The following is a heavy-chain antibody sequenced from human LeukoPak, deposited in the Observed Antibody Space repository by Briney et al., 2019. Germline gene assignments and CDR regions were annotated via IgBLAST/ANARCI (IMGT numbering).Heavy chain of an antibody. Sequence: GGSLRLSCEVSGFSFSSYWMTWVRQAPGKGLEWVANINQHGIETYYVDSVKGRFIIFRDNAKNSLFLQMDSVTGEDTAVYYCSRGGLYRYSGTSGDYWGQGTLVTVSS. J-gene: IGHJ4*02. CDR2: INQHGIET. CDR3: SRGGLYRYSGTSGDY. CDR1: GFSFSSYW. V-gene: IGHV3-7*01. D-gene: IGHD1-26*01.